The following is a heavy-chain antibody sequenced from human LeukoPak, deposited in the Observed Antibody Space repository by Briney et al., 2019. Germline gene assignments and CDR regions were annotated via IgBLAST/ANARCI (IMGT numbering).Heavy chain of an antibody. J-gene: IGHJ4*02. CDR3: AEGAKGY. CDR2: ISYDGSNK. V-gene: IGHV3-30-3*01. Sequence: GGSLRLSCAASGFTFSSYAMHWVRQAPGKGLEWVAVISYDGSNKYYADSVKGRFTISRDNSKNTLYLQMNSLRAEDTAVYYCAEGAKGYWGQGTLVTVSS. D-gene: IGHD3-16*01. CDR1: GFTFSSYA.